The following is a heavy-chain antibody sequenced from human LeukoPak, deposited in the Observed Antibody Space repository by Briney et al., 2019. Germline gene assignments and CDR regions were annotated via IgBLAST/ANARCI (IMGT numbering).Heavy chain of an antibody. V-gene: IGHV4-4*07. CDR1: GGSISSNY. D-gene: IGHD2/OR15-2a*01. Sequence: SETLSLTCTVSGGSISSNYWTWIRQPAGKGLEWIGRIYTSGSYNCNPSLNSRVTMSVDTSRNQVSLRVRSVTAADTAVYYCATEGDSTAELAYWGQGTLVTVSS. CDR3: ATEGDSTAELAY. J-gene: IGHJ4*02. CDR2: IYTSGSY.